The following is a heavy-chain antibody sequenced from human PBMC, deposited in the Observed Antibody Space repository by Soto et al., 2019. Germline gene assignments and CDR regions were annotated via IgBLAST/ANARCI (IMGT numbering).Heavy chain of an antibody. CDR2: ISAYNGNT. CDR1: GYTFTTYV. V-gene: IGHV1-18*04. D-gene: IGHD3-22*01. CDR3: AREDGDYYDSSGPTDNNWFDP. J-gene: IGHJ5*02. Sequence: ASVKVSCKASGYTFTTYVISLLLQAPVKGLEWLGCISAYNGNTNYAQKLQGRVSMTTDTSTSTAYMEVRSLRSDDTAVYYCAREDGDYYDSSGPTDNNWFDPWGQGTLVTVSS.